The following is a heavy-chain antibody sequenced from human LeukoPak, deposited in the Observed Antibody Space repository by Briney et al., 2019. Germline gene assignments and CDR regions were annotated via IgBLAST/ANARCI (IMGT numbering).Heavy chain of an antibody. J-gene: IGHJ6*03. Sequence: SETLSLTCAVSGGSISSSNWWSWVRPPPGKGLEWIGEIYHSGSTNYNPSLKSRVTISVDKSKNQFSLKLSSVTAADTAVYYCARVAAHHYYYYMDVWGKGTTVTVSS. CDR3: ARVAAHHYYYYMDV. CDR2: IYHSGST. CDR1: GGSISSSNW. V-gene: IGHV4-4*02.